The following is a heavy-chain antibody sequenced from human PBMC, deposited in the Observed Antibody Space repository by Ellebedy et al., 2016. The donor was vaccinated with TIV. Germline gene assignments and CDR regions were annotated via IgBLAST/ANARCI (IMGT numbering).Heavy chain of an antibody. D-gene: IGHD1-26*01. CDR1: GGSISGYY. CDR3: ARDTLVGVTDSYFDY. Sequence: MPSETLSLTCTVSGGSISGYYWSWIRQPPGKELEWIGYISYTGSTNYNPSLKGRITISRDNAKNSLYLQMNNLRAEDTAVYYCARDTLVGVTDSYFDYWGQGTLVTVSS. J-gene: IGHJ4*02. V-gene: IGHV4-59*12. CDR2: ISYTGST.